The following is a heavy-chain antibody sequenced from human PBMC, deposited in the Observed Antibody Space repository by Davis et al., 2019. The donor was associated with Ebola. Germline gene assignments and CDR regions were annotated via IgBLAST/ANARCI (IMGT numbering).Heavy chain of an antibody. CDR1: GFTFSSYV. J-gene: IGHJ6*02. Sequence: PGGSLRLSCAASGFTFSSYVMSWVRQAPGKGLEWVSAVSGSGGSTYYADSVKGRFTISRDNSKNTLYLQMNSLRAEDTAVYYCAKAKQQLVAYYYYYYGMDVWGQGTTVTVSS. CDR2: VSGSGGST. D-gene: IGHD6-13*01. CDR3: AKAKQQLVAYYYYYYGMDV. V-gene: IGHV3-23*01.